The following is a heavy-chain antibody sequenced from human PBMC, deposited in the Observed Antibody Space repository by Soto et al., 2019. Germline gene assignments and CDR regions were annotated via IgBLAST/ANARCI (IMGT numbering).Heavy chain of an antibody. CDR2: IYSGGST. Sequence: GGSLRLSCAASGFTVSSNYMNWVRQAPGKGLEWVSVIYSGGSTYYADSVKGRFTISRDISKNTVFLQMNSLRVEDTAVYYCASQVYAPSWLEPWGQGTLVTVSS. J-gene: IGHJ5*02. CDR1: GFTVSSNY. D-gene: IGHD2-8*01. CDR3: ASQVYAPSWLEP. V-gene: IGHV3-66*04.